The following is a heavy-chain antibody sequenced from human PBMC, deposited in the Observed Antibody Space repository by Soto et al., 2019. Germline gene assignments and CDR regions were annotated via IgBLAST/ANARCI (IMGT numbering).Heavy chain of an antibody. D-gene: IGHD2-15*01. CDR2: IIPILGMA. CDR3: ARDDVLCDGGRCYGIPLDV. CDR1: GGTFSSYT. Sequence: QVQLVQSGAEVKKPGSSVKVSCKASGGTFSSYTISWVRQAPGQGLEWMGRIIPILGMANYAQKFQGRVTITADKSTSTAYMELSSLRSEDTAVYYCARDDVLCDGGRCYGIPLDVWGKGTTVTVSS. J-gene: IGHJ6*04. V-gene: IGHV1-69*02.